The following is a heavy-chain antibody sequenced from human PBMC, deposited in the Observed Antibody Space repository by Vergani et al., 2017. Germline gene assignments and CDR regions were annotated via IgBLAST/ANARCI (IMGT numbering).Heavy chain of an antibody. Sequence: VQLVESGGGVVQPGRSLRLSCAASGFTFSSYGMHWVRQAPGKGLEWVANIKQDGSEKYYVDSVKGRFTISRDNAKNSLYLQMNSLRAEDTAVYYCARVAAVTTYEGAFDIWGQGTMVTVSS. J-gene: IGHJ3*02. CDR3: ARVAAVTTYEGAFDI. CDR2: IKQDGSEK. CDR1: GFTFSSYG. V-gene: IGHV3-7*01. D-gene: IGHD4-17*01.